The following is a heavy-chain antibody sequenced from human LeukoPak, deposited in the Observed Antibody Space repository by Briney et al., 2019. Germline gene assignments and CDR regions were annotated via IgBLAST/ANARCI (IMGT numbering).Heavy chain of an antibody. Sequence: PSETLSLTCTVSGGSISSSSYYWGWIRQPPGKGLEWIGSIYYSGSTYYNPSLKSRVTISVDTSKNQLSLKLSSVAAADTAVYYCAYVKMVYATRTGWFDPWGQGTLVTVSS. D-gene: IGHD2-8*01. V-gene: IGHV4-39*01. CDR2: IYYSGST. CDR1: GGSISSSSYY. J-gene: IGHJ5*02. CDR3: AYVKMVYATRTGWFDP.